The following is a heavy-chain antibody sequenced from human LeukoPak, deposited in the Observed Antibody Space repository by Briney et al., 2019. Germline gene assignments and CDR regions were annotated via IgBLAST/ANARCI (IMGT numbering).Heavy chain of an antibody. D-gene: IGHD1-26*01. J-gene: IGHJ4*02. CDR3: ATTGATPFDY. CDR2: FDPEDGET. V-gene: IGHV1-24*01. Sequence: ASVKVSCKASGYTFTGYYMHWVRQAPGKGLEWMGGFDPEDGETIYAQKFQGRVTMTEDTSTDTAYMELSSLRSEDTAVYYCATTGATPFDYWGQGTLVTVSS. CDR1: GYTFTGYY.